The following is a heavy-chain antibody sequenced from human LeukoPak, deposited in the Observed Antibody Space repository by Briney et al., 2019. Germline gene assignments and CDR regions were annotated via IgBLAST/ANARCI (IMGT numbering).Heavy chain of an antibody. CDR1: GTSISTYY. CDR2: IYYSGST. V-gene: IGHV4-59*12. J-gene: IGHJ4*02. CDR3: ARDPPRGYSYGERPFDY. Sequence: SVTLSLTCTVSGTSISTYYWSWIRQPPGKGLEWIGYIYYSGSTYYNPSLKSRVAISVDTSKNQFSLKLSSVTAADTAVYYCARDPPRGYSYGERPFDYWGQGTLVTVSS. D-gene: IGHD5-18*01.